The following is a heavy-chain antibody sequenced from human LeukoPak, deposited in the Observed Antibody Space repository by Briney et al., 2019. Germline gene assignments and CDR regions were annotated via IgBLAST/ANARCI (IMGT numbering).Heavy chain of an antibody. J-gene: IGHJ3*02. CDR2: INTNTGNP. CDR3: ARIDSPSPVGYSYGYGAFDI. V-gene: IGHV7-4-1*02. CDR1: GYTFTSYA. D-gene: IGHD5-18*01. Sequence: GASVKVSCKASGYTFTSYAMNWVRQAPGQGLEWMGWINTNTGNPTYAQGFTGRFAFSLDTSVSTAYLQISSLKAEDTAVYYCARIDSPSPVGYSYGYGAFDIWGQGTMVTVSS.